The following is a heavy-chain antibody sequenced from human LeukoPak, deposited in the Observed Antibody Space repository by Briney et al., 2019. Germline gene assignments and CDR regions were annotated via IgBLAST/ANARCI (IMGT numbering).Heavy chain of an antibody. CDR1: GFIFSSFG. V-gene: IGHV3-30*02. Sequence: GGSLRLSRAASGFIFSSFGMHWVRQAPGKGMEWVAFIQDDESNKFDADSVKGRFTISRDNSKNTLFLQMNSLRPEDTALYYCAKQMVERPHYYYMDVWGKGTTVTVSS. J-gene: IGHJ6*03. CDR3: AKQMVERPHYYYMDV. CDR2: IQDDESNK. D-gene: IGHD2-15*01.